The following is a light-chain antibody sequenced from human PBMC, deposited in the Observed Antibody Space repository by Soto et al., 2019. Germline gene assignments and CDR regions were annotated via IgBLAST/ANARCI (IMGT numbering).Light chain of an antibody. J-gene: IGKJ1*01. CDR2: GAS. Sequence: DIQVTQSPSSLSASVGDRVTITCRASQSIGTYLNWYHQKPGKAPQLLIYGASTLQSGVPSRFSASGSGTHFTLTINSLQPEDFGTYSCQQSYSTPTFGQRTKVDIK. CDR3: QQSYSTPT. V-gene: IGKV1-39*01. CDR1: QSIGTY.